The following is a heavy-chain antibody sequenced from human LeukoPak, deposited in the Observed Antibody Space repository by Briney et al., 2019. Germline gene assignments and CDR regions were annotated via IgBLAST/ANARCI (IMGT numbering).Heavy chain of an antibody. J-gene: IGHJ1*01. CDR2: INPNSGGT. CDR3: ARGGGYYDSSGYYYLAEYFQH. CDR1: GYTFTDHY. V-gene: IGHV1-2*04. D-gene: IGHD3-22*01. Sequence: GASVKVSCKASGYTFTDHYIHWVRQAPGQGLEWMGWINPNSGGTNYAQKFQGWVTMTRDTSISTAYMELSRLRSDDTAVYYCARGGGYYDSSGYYYLAEYFQHWGQGTLVTVSS.